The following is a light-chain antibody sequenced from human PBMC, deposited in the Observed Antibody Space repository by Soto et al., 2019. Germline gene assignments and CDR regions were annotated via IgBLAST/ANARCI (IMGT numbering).Light chain of an antibody. Sequence: EIVLTQSPGTLSLSPGERVTLSCRASQGVSSSYLAWYQQKPGQAPRLLIYGASSRATGIPDRFSGSGSGTDFTLTIGRLEPGDFAVYYCLHYGGSPLTFGQGTRLEIK. V-gene: IGKV3-20*01. J-gene: IGKJ5*01. CDR3: LHYGGSPLT. CDR2: GAS. CDR1: QGVSSSY.